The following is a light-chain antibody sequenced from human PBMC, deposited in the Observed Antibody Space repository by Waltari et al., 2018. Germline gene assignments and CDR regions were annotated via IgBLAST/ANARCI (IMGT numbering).Light chain of an antibody. CDR2: EVS. CDR1: SSDVGNYNL. V-gene: IGLV2-23*02. Sequence: QSALTQPASVSGSPGQSITISCTGTSSDVGNYNLVSWYQQHPGKAPKLMIYEVSQRPSVVSNPFSGSKSGNTASRTISGLQPEDETDYYCCSYAGHSTYVFGTGTKVTAL. CDR3: CSYAGHSTYV. J-gene: IGLJ1*01.